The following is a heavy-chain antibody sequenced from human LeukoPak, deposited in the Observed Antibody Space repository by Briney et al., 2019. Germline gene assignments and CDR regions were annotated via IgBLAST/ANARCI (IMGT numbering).Heavy chain of an antibody. J-gene: IGHJ3*02. D-gene: IGHD3-10*01. V-gene: IGHV4-39*07. CDR2: IYDSGST. CDR1: GGSIRSSYYY. CDR3: ARGSPPLWFGELPNIWTFAFDI. Sequence: SETLSLTCTVSGGSIRSSYYYWGWIRQPPGKGLEWIGSIYDSGSTYYNPSLKSRVTISVDKSKNQFSLKLSSVTAADTAVYYCARGSPPLWFGELPNIWTFAFDIWGQGTMVTVSS.